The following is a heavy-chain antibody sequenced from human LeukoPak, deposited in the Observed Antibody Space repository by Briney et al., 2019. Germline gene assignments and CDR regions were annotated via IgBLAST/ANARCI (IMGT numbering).Heavy chain of an antibody. D-gene: IGHD3-16*02. CDR1: GGTFSSYA. CDR3: ATLRLGELSSFDY. CDR2: IIPIFGTA. Sequence: ASVKVSCKASGGTFSSYAISWVRQAPGQGLEWMGGIIPIFGTANYAQTFQGRVTITADESTSTAYMELSSLRSEDTAVYYCATLRLGELSSFDYWGQGTLVTVSS. J-gene: IGHJ4*02. V-gene: IGHV1-69*13.